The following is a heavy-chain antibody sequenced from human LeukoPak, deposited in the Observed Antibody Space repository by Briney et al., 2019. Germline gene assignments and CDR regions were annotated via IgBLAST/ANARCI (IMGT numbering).Heavy chain of an antibody. CDR3: ARVLITFGGVTDTDY. Sequence: VASVKVSCKASGYTFTSYYMHWVRQAPGQGLEWMGIINPSGGSTSYAQKFQGRVTMTRDTSTSTVYMELSSLRSEDTAMYYCARVLITFGGVTDTDYWGQGTLVTVSS. CDR1: GYTFTSYY. V-gene: IGHV1-46*01. CDR2: INPSGGST. D-gene: IGHD3-16*01. J-gene: IGHJ4*02.